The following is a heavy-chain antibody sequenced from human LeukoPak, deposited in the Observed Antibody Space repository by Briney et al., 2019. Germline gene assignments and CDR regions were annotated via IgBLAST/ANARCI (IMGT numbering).Heavy chain of an antibody. CDR3: ARMKRYCSRTSCSRGGWFDP. CDR2: IIHIFGTA. D-gene: IGHD2-2*01. CDR1: GGTFSSYA. J-gene: IGHJ5*02. Sequence: SVKVSCKASGGTFSSYAISWVRQAPGQGLEWMGGIIHIFGTANYAQKFQGRVTITADESTSTAYMELSSLISEDTAVYYCARMKRYCSRTSCSRGGWFDPWGQGTLVTVSS. V-gene: IGHV1-69*13.